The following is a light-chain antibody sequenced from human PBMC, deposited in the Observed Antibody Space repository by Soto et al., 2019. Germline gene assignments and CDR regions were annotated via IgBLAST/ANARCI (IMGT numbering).Light chain of an antibody. Sequence: EIVLTQSPATLSLSPGERVTLSCRASQSVSSYLAWYQQKPGQAPRLLIYDASNRATGIPARFSGSGSGTDFTLTISSLEPEDFAVYYCQQRSNWPRSFTFGPGTKVDIK. CDR2: DAS. V-gene: IGKV3-11*01. CDR3: QQRSNWPRSFT. CDR1: QSVSSY. J-gene: IGKJ3*01.